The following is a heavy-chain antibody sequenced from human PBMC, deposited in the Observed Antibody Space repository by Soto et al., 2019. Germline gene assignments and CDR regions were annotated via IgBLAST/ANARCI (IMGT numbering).Heavy chain of an antibody. Sequence: GASVKVSCKASGYTFTSYDINWVRQATGQGLEWMGWMNPNSGNTGYAQKFQGRVTMTRNTSISTAYMDLQMNSLRAEDTAVYYCAKVGPYDSGSYMFRYNWFGPWGPGTLVTVSS. CDR1: GYTFTSYD. J-gene: IGHJ5*02. D-gene: IGHD3-10*01. CDR3: AKVGPYDSGSYMFRYNWFGP. V-gene: IGHV1-8*01. CDR2: MNPNSGNT.